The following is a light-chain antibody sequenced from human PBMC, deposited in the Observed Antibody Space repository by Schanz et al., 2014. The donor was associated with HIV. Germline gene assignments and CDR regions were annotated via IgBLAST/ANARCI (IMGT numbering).Light chain of an antibody. V-gene: IGLV1-40*01. CDR2: GNS. CDR1: SSNIGAGYD. Sequence: QSVLTQPPSVSGAPGQGITISCTGTSSNIGAGYDVHWYQQLPGTAPKLLIYGNSNRPSGVPDRFSGSKSGSSASLAISGLQAEDEADYFCQSFDSSLNGVVFGGGTKLTVL. CDR3: QSFDSSLNGVV. J-gene: IGLJ3*02.